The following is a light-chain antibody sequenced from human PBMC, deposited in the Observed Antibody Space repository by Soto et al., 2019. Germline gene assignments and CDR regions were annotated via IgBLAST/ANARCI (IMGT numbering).Light chain of an antibody. CDR2: KTS. CDR1: QNIVNW. J-gene: IGKJ2*01. V-gene: IGKV1-5*03. Sequence: IQITQSLSTLSASMRDRVTITCRARQNIVNWLAWYQQKPGQAPNLLIYKTSTLQRGVPSRFSGSGSGTEFTLTISSLQPDDFATYYCQQYDSHPMYTLGQGTKVDI. CDR3: QQYDSHPMYT.